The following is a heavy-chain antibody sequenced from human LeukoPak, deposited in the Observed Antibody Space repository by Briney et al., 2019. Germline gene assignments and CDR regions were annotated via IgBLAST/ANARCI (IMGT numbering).Heavy chain of an antibody. CDR1: GFTFDDYA. V-gene: IGHV3-9*01. CDR3: AVARAYRRAAAGIES. J-gene: IGHJ5*02. CDR2: ISWNSGSI. Sequence: PGRSLRLSCAASGFTFDDYAMHWVRQAPGKGLEWVSGISWNSGSIGYADSVKGRFTISRDNAKKSLSLQMNSLRAEDTAVYYCAVARAYRRAAAGIESWGQGTLVTVSS. D-gene: IGHD6-13*01.